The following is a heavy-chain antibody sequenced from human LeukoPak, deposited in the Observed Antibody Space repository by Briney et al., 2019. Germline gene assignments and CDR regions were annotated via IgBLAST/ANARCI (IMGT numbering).Heavy chain of an antibody. Sequence: SVKVSCKASGGTFSSYAISWVRQAPGQGLEWMGGIIPIFGTANYAQKFQGRVTITADESTSTAYMELSSLRSEDAAVYYCARARSHNNYDFWSGYSTFDYWGQGTLVTVSS. CDR2: IIPIFGTA. D-gene: IGHD3-3*01. CDR1: GGTFSSYA. CDR3: ARARSHNNYDFWSGYSTFDY. V-gene: IGHV1-69*13. J-gene: IGHJ4*02.